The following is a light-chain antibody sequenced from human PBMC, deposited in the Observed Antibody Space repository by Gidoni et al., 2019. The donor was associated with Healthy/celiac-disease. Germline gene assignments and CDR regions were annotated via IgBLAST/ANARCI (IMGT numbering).Light chain of an antibody. V-gene: IGKV1-39*01. CDR1: QSSSSY. J-gene: IGKJ2*01. CDR2: DAA. CDR3: QQSYSTPRST. Sequence: DIQMAHSPSSLSASVGDRVTIPCRASQSSSSYLNGYQQKPGKAPKLLMYDAASLQRGVPSRFSGSGSWTDFTLTISSLQPEDFATYYCQQSYSTPRSTFGQGTKLEIK.